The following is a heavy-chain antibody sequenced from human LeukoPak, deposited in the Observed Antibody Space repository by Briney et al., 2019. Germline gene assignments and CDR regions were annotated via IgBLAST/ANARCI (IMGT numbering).Heavy chain of an antibody. CDR3: ARDVDTAMAHYFDY. CDR1: GFTFSSYA. CDR2: ISYNGSDK. Sequence: PGGSLRLSCAASGFTFSSYAMHWVRQAPGKGLVWVALISYNGSDKYYIDSVKGRFTISRDNSKNTLYVQMNSLRAEDTAVYYCARDVDTAMAHYFDYWGQGTLVTVSS. J-gene: IGHJ4*02. D-gene: IGHD5-18*01. V-gene: IGHV3-30*04.